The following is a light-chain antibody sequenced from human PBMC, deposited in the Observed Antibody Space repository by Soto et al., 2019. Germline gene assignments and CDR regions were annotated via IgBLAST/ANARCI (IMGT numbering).Light chain of an antibody. CDR2: GNN. J-gene: IGLJ3*02. CDR1: SSNIGAGYD. CDR3: QSYDSSLSGSRV. V-gene: IGLV1-40*01. Sequence: QPVLTQPPSVSGAPGQRVTISCTGSSSNIGAGYDVHWYHQLPGTAPKLLIYGNNNRPSRVPDRFSGSKSGTSASLAITGLQAEDEADYYCQSYDSSLSGSRVFGGGTKLTVL.